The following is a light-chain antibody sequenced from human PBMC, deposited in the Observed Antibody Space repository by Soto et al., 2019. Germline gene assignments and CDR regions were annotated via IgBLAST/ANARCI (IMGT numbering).Light chain of an antibody. CDR1: QSVSSN. CDR2: GAS. CDR3: QQYNNWPPYT. V-gene: IGKV3-15*01. Sequence: EIVMTQSPATLSVSPGERATLSCRASQSVSSNLAWYQQKPGQAPRLLIYGASTRATGIPARFSGSGSGTEXXLTISSLQSEDFAVYYCQQYNNWPPYTFGQGTKLEIK. J-gene: IGKJ2*01.